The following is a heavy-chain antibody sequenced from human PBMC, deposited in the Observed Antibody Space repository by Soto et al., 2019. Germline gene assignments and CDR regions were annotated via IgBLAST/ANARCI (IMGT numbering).Heavy chain of an antibody. CDR1: GFTFSSYW. CDR3: TRSGSSSYCYGMDV. J-gene: IGHJ6*02. CDR2: INSDGSST. D-gene: IGHD6-6*01. Sequence: EVQLVESGGGLVQPGGSLRLSCAASGFTFSSYWMHWVRQAPGKGLVWVSRINSDGSSTNYADSVKGRFTISRDNARNTLSLQMDTMRAEDTAVDYCTRSGSSSYCYGMDVWGQGPTVTASS. V-gene: IGHV3-74*01.